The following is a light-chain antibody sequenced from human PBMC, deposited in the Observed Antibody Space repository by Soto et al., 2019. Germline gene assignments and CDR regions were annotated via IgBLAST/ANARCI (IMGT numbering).Light chain of an antibody. V-gene: IGKV3-11*01. Sequence: PGDRATLSCRASQRVDSHLTWYQQKPGQAPRLLIYDASNRATGIPARFSGSGSETDFTLTISSLEPEYFAVYFGHQRTKLRLTFCGENNVEIK. J-gene: IGKJ4*01. CDR2: DAS. CDR3: HQRTKLRLT. CDR1: QRVDSH.